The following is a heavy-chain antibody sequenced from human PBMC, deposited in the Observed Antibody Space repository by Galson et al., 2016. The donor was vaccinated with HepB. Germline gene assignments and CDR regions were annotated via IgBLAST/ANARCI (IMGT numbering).Heavy chain of an antibody. V-gene: IGHV3-74*01. J-gene: IGHJ6*02. CDR1: GFGFSNFW. CDR3: ARNSERIYYYGMDV. CDR2: IDSDGSTT. D-gene: IGHD1-1*01. Sequence: SLRLSCAASGFGFSNFWMHWVRQAPGKGLEWVSRIDSDGSTTNYADSVKGRFTISRDNAKKILNLQMNSLRAEDTAVYFCARNSERIYYYGMDVWGQGTTVTV.